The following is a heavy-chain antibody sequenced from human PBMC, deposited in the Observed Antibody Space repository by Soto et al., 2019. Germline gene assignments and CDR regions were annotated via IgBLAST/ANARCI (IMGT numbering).Heavy chain of an antibody. CDR1: GGSFSGYY. CDR3: ARGLLPPTIFGVAYFDY. CDR2: NNHSGST. D-gene: IGHD3-3*01. J-gene: IGHJ4*02. Sequence: SETLSLTCAVYGGSFSGYYWSWIRQPPGKGLEWIGENNHSGSTNYNPSLKSRVTISVDTSKNHFSLKLSSVTAADTAVYYCARGLLPPTIFGVAYFDYWGQGTLVTVSS. V-gene: IGHV4-34*01.